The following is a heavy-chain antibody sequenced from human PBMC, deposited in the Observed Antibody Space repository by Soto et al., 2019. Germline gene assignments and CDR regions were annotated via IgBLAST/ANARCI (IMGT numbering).Heavy chain of an antibody. CDR2: IYSGGST. CDR3: ARDPHQIAAAGQYFDY. D-gene: IGHD6-13*01. V-gene: IGHV3-53*01. Sequence: GGSLRLSCAASGFTVSSNYMSWVRQAPGKGLEWVSVIYSGGSTYYADSVKGRFTISRDNSKNTLYLQMNSLRAEDTAVYYCARDPHQIAAAGQYFDYWGQGTLVTVSS. J-gene: IGHJ4*02. CDR1: GFTVSSNY.